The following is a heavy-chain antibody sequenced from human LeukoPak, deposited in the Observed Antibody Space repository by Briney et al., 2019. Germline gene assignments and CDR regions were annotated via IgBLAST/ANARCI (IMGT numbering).Heavy chain of an antibody. Sequence: GGSLRLSCAASGFTFSSYWMSWVRQAPGKGLEWVANIKQDGSEKYYVDSVKGRFTISRDNAKNSLYLQMNSLGAEDTAVYYCARDVYQLLGYNWFDPWGQGTLVTVSS. CDR3: ARDVYQLLGYNWFDP. CDR2: IKQDGSEK. V-gene: IGHV3-7*01. CDR1: GFTFSSYW. J-gene: IGHJ5*02. D-gene: IGHD2-2*01.